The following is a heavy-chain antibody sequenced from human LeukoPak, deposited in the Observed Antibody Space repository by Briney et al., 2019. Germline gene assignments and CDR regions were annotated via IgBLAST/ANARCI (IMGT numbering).Heavy chain of an antibody. Sequence: PSETLSLTCTVSGASITTHWWSWIRQPPGKGLEWIAYIFYTGSTTYNPSLKSRVTISVDTPKNQVSLKLSSVAAADTAVYYCARHSSITGGRLSGYWLDPWGQGTLVTVSS. CDR1: GASITTHW. D-gene: IGHD7-27*01. V-gene: IGHV4-59*08. CDR3: ARHSSITGGRLSGYWLDP. CDR2: IFYTGST. J-gene: IGHJ5*02.